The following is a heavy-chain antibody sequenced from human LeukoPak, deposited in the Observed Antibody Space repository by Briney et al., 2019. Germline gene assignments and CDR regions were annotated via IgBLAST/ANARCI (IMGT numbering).Heavy chain of an antibody. CDR1: GYSFPSYW. Sequence: GESLQISCQASGYSFPSYWIGLVRQMPGKGLEWMGIIYPSDSDTRYSPSFQGQVTISVDKSISTAYLQWSSLKASDTAMYFCARLYGSYFDYWGQGILVTVSS. J-gene: IGHJ4*02. CDR2: IYPSDSDT. V-gene: IGHV5-51*01. CDR3: ARLYGSYFDY. D-gene: IGHD2/OR15-2a*01.